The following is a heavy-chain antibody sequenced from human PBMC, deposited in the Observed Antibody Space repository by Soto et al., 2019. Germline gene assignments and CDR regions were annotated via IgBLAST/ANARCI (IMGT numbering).Heavy chain of an antibody. Sequence: QVQLVQSGAEVKKPGSSVKVSCKASGGTFSSYAISWVRQAPGQGLEWMGGIIHIFGTANYAQKFQGRVTITADETTSTDYMELRSLRSEDTAVYYCSRDRGNYYDSSGYYYFYWGQGTLVTVSS. CDR3: SRDRGNYYDSSGYYYFY. CDR1: GGTFSSYA. J-gene: IGHJ4*02. V-gene: IGHV1-69*01. CDR2: IIHIFGTA. D-gene: IGHD3-22*01.